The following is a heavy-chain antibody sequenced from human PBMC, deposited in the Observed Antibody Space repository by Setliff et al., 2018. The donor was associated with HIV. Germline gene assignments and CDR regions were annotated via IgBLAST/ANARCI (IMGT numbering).Heavy chain of an antibody. CDR3: ARKRNGDFLIGAFDI. Sequence: SETLSLTCSVSGGSIDNNKYYWTWIRQPPGKGLEWTGSIYHTGRTYYNRSLESRLTISIDTSKNQFSLKLTSVTAADTAMYYCARKRNGDFLIGAFDIWGQGTMVTVSS. CDR2: IYHTGRT. J-gene: IGHJ3*02. CDR1: GGSIDNNKYY. D-gene: IGHD2-21*02. V-gene: IGHV4-39*01.